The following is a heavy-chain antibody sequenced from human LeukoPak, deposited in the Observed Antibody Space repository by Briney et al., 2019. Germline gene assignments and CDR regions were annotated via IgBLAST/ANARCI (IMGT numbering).Heavy chain of an antibody. V-gene: IGHV4-59*01. CDR3: ARGQKYRNGYTVTELGSGYFDY. D-gene: IGHD5-18*01. CDR1: GGSISSYY. CDR2: IYYSGRT. J-gene: IGHJ4*02. Sequence: SETLSLTCSVSGGSISSYYWSWIRQPPGKGLEWTGYIYYSGRTNYNPSLKSRVTISVDTSKNQFSLTLSSVTAADTAVYYCARGQKYRNGYTVTELGSGYFDYWGQGTLVTVSS.